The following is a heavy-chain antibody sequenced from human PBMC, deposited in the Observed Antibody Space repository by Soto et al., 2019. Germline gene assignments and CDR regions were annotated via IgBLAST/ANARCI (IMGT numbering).Heavy chain of an antibody. CDR3: TAGLSNGYYNFDY. V-gene: IGHV3-15*01. Sequence: VRPLRLSCTASGCTCSNAWRSWVRKAPGKGLEWVGRIKGEADGGTTDYAAPVKGRITISRDHSKDTLYLQMNSLKTEDTAVYYCTAGLSNGYYNFDYWGQGTPDPVSS. CDR1: GCTCSNAW. CDR2: IKGEADGGTT. J-gene: IGHJ4*02. D-gene: IGHD3-22*01.